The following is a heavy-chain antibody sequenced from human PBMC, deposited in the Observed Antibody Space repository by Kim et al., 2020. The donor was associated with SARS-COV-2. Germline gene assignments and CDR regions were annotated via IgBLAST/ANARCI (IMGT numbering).Heavy chain of an antibody. D-gene: IGHD3-22*01. CDR3: ALIPIRGGSSGYLDY. Sequence: SVKVSCKASGGTFSSYAISWVRQAPGQGLEWMGGIIPIFGTANYAQKFQGRVTITADESTSTAYMELSSLRSEDTAVYYCALIPIRGGSSGYLDYWGQGTLVTVSS. CDR2: IIPIFGTA. CDR1: GGTFSSYA. V-gene: IGHV1-69*13. J-gene: IGHJ4*02.